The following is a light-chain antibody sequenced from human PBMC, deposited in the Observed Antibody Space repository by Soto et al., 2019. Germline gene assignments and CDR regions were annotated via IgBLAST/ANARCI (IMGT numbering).Light chain of an antibody. CDR1: SSDVGGYDS. J-gene: IGLJ1*01. Sequence: QSALTQPASVSGSPGQSITISCSGTSSDVGGYDSVSWYQQHPGKAPKVMIYEVSNRPSGVSNRFSGSKYGNTASLTISGLQAEDEADYYCSSYAGSYTYVFGTGTKVTGL. CDR3: SSYAGSYTYV. CDR2: EVS. V-gene: IGLV2-14*01.